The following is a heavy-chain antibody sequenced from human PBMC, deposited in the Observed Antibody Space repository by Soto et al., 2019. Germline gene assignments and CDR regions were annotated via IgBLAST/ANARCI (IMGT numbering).Heavy chain of an antibody. J-gene: IGHJ6*02. CDR1: GGSISSEYFH. CDR3: AREDDGGDRDYYGLDV. D-gene: IGHD2-21*02. V-gene: IGHV4-30-4*08. Sequence: SETLSLTCAVSGGSISSEYFHWTWIRQSPGKGLEWIGYIHYTGSIMYNPSFKSRLTMAVDTTKDQFSLQLTSVTAADTAVYFCAREDDGGDRDYYGLDVWGQGTTVTVSS. CDR2: IHYTGSI.